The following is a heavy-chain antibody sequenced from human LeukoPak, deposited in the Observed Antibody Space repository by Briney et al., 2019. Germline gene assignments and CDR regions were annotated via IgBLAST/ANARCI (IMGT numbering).Heavy chain of an antibody. CDR3: ARLMGYCSSTSCHPGWFDP. CDR2: INPNSGGT. CDR1: GYTFTVYY. V-gene: IGHV1-2*02. D-gene: IGHD2-2*01. Sequence: SVKVSCKASGYTFTVYYMHWVPQAPGQGLECMGWINPNSGGTNYAQKFQGRVTMTRDTSISTAYMELSRLRSDDTAVYYCARLMGYCSSTSCHPGWFDPWGQGTLVTVSS. J-gene: IGHJ5*02.